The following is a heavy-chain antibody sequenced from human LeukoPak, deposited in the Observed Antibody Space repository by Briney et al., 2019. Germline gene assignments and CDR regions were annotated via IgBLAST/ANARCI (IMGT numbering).Heavy chain of an antibody. Sequence: SETLSLTCAVYGGSFSGYYWSWIRQPPGKGLEWIGEINHSGSTNYKPSLKSRVTISVDTSKNQFSLKLTSVTAADTAVYYCARVIVGATYYYYYYMDVWGKGTTVTVSS. J-gene: IGHJ6*03. CDR3: ARVIVGATYYYYYYMDV. D-gene: IGHD1-26*01. CDR2: INHSGST. V-gene: IGHV4-34*01. CDR1: GGSFSGYY.